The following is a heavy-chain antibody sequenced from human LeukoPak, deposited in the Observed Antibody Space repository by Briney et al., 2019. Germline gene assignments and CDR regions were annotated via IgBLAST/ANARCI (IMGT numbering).Heavy chain of an antibody. D-gene: IGHD2-2*01. Sequence: ASVKVSCKASGYTFTSYGISWVRQPPGQGLEWMGWISAYNGNTNYAQKLQGRVTMTTDTSTSTAYMELRSLRSDDTAVYCCARAGYCSSTSCYQHYYYGMDVWGQGTTVTVSS. CDR2: ISAYNGNT. CDR3: ARAGYCSSTSCYQHYYYGMDV. J-gene: IGHJ6*02. CDR1: GYTFTSYG. V-gene: IGHV1-18*01.